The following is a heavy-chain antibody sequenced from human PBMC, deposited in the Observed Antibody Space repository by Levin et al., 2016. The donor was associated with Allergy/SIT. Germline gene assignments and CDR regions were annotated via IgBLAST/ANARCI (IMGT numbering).Heavy chain of an antibody. J-gene: IGHJ4*02. CDR2: IGGTGKTI. Sequence: WIRQPPGKGLEWLSYIGGTGKTIYYADSVRGRFTISRDNAKNSLYLQMNSLRAEDTAVYYCVTGGWRFDYWGQGTLVTVSS. V-gene: IGHV3-11*04. CDR3: VTGGWRFDY. D-gene: IGHD2-15*01.